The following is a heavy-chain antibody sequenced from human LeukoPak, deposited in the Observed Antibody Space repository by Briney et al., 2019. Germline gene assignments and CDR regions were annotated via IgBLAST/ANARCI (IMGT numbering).Heavy chain of an antibody. Sequence: GASVKVSCKASGYTFTGYYMHWVRQAPGQGLEWMGWINPNSGGTNYAQKFQGRVTITADESTSTAYMELSSLRSEDTAVYHCASLYQWGGWYNIDYWGQGTLVTVSS. CDR3: ASLYQWGGWYNIDY. CDR1: GYTFTGYY. CDR2: INPNSGGT. J-gene: IGHJ4*02. D-gene: IGHD6-19*01. V-gene: IGHV1-2*02.